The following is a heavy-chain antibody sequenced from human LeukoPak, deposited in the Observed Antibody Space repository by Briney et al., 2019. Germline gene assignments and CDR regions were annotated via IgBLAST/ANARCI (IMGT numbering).Heavy chain of an antibody. J-gene: IGHJ4*02. V-gene: IGHV4-34*01. CDR1: GGSLSGYY. CDR2: INHSGST. CDR3: ARGINY. Sequence: SDTLSLTCAVYGGSLSGYYWSWIRQPPGKGLEWIGEINHSGSTNYNPSLKSRVTISVDTSKNQFSLKLSSVTAADTAVYYRARGINYWGQGTLVTVSS.